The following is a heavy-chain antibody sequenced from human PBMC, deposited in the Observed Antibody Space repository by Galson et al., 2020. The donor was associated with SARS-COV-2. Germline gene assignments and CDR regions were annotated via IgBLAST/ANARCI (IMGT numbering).Heavy chain of an antibody. Sequence: SETLSLTCTVSGGSISSSSYYWGWIRQPPGKGLEWIGSIYYSGSTYYNPSLKSRVTISVDTSKNQFSLKLSSVTAADTAVYYCARLGVLLWFGELVQNWFDPWGQGTLVTVSS. CDR2: IYYSGST. D-gene: IGHD3-10*01. J-gene: IGHJ5*02. CDR1: GGSISSSSYY. V-gene: IGHV4-39*01. CDR3: ARLGVLLWFGELVQNWFDP.